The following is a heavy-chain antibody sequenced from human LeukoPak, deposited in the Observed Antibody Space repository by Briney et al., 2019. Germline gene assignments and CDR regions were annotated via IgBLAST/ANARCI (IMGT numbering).Heavy chain of an antibody. V-gene: IGHV3-30*04. Sequence: GRSLRLSCAASGFTFSSYAMHWVRQAPGKGLEWVAVISYDGSNKYYADSVKGRFTISRDNSKNTLYLQMNSLRAEDTAVYYCARAGSLWFGELWSDYWGQGTLVTVSS. CDR3: ARAGSLWFGELWSDY. CDR1: GFTFSSYA. CDR2: ISYDGSNK. D-gene: IGHD3-10*01. J-gene: IGHJ4*02.